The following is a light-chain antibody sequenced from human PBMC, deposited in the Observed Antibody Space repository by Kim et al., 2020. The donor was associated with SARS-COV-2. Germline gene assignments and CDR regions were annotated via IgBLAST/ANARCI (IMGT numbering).Light chain of an antibody. Sequence: RATINCKYSRSVLDSSSDKNPLAWYQQKPGQSPKLLIYRASTRQPGVPDQFSGSGSGTDFTLTISRLQAEDVALYYCQQYYSSPTFGQGTKVDIK. J-gene: IGKJ1*01. V-gene: IGKV4-1*01. CDR3: QQYYSSPT. CDR2: RAS. CDR1: RSVLDSSSDKNP.